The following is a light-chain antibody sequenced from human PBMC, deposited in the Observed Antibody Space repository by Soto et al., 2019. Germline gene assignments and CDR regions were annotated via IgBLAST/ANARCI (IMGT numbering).Light chain of an antibody. CDR3: QQSYSTPLT. J-gene: IGKJ4*01. V-gene: IGKV1-39*01. CDR2: AAS. CDR1: QSISSY. Sequence: DIQMTQSTSSLSASVGDRVTITFRASQSISSYLNWYQQKPGKAPKLLIYAASSLHSGVPSRFSGSGSGTDFTLTISSLQPEDFATYYCQQSYSTPLTFGGGTKVEIK.